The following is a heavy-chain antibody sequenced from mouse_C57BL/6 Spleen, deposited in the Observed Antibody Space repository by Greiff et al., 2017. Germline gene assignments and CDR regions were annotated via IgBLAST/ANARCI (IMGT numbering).Heavy chain of an antibody. J-gene: IGHJ2*01. CDR3: ARSGRDDYEFDY. V-gene: IGHV1-81*01. CDR2: IYPRSGNT. D-gene: IGHD2-4*01. CDR1: GYTFTSYG. Sequence: QVHVKQSGAELARPGASVKLSCKASGYTFTSYGISWVKQRTGQGLEWIGEIYPRSGNTYYNEKFKGKATLTADKSSSTAYMELRSLTSEDSAVYFCARSGRDDYEFDYWGQGTTLTVSS.